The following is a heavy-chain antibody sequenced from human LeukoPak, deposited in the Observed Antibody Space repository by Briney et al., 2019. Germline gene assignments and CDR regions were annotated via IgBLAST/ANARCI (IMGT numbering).Heavy chain of an antibody. CDR2: IIPIFGTA. J-gene: IGHJ6*03. CDR3: ARGAHDVEIRNWNYEAANYYYYMDV. Sequence: ASVKVSCKASGGTFSSYAISWVRQAPGQGLEWMGGIIPIFGTANYAQKFQGRVTITTDESTSTAYMELSSLRSEDTAVYYCARGAHDVEIRNWNYEAANYYYYMDVWGKGTTVTVSS. D-gene: IGHD1-7*01. CDR1: GGTFSSYA. V-gene: IGHV1-69*05.